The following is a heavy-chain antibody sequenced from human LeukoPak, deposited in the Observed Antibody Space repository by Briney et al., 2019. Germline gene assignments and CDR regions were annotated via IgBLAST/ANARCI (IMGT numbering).Heavy chain of an antibody. CDR3: ARGQDYDFWSGYQRGDYYYMDV. Sequence: SVKVSCKASGGTFSSYAISWVRQAPGQGLEWMGGIIPIFGTANYAQKFQGRVTITTDESTSTAYMELSSLRSEDTAVYYCARGQDYDFWSGYQRGDYYYMDVWGKGTTVTVS. V-gene: IGHV1-69*05. CDR2: IIPIFGTA. CDR1: GGTFSSYA. J-gene: IGHJ6*03. D-gene: IGHD3-3*01.